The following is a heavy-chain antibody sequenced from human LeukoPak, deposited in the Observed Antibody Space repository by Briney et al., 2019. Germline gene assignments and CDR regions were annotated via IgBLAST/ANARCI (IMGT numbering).Heavy chain of an antibody. CDR1: GDSVSSNSAA. J-gene: IGHJ4*02. Sequence: SQTLSLTCVISGDSVSSNSAAWSWLRQSPSRGLEWLGRTYFRSKWYNEFAVSVEGRVTISADTSKNQFSLQLKSVTPEDTAVYYCARDDSGAYYYFDSWGQGTLVTVSS. CDR2: TYFRSKWYN. CDR3: ARDDSGAYYYFDS. D-gene: IGHD3-22*01. V-gene: IGHV6-1*01.